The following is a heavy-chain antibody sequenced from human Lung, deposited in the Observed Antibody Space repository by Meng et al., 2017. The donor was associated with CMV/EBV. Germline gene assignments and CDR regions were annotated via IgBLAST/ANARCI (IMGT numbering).Heavy chain of an antibody. V-gene: IGHV4-31*03. CDR1: GGSISSGGFY. J-gene: IGHJ5*02. CDR2: IYYSGST. CDR3: ARTNYGDYNWFDP. Sequence: RLQGSGPGLGKPSQTLSLTCTVSGGSISSGGFYWSWIRQHPGKGLEWIWYIYYSGSTYYNPSRRSRVAISRDTSKNQFSLKLTSVTAADTAVYFCARTNYGDYNWFDPWGQGTLVTVSS. D-gene: IGHD4-17*01.